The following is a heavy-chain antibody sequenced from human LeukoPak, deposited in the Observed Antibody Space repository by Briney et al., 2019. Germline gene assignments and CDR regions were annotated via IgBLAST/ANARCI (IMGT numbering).Heavy chain of an antibody. CDR1: GFTFSSYE. CDR3: ARDLPGYNWNYYMDV. Sequence: PGGSLRLSCAASGFTFSSYEMNWVRQAPGKGLEWVSSISSSSSYIYYADSVKGRFTISRDNAKNSLYLQMNSLRAEDTAVYYCARDLPGYNWNYYMDVWGKGTTVTVSS. D-gene: IGHD1-20*01. CDR2: ISSSSSYI. V-gene: IGHV3-21*01. J-gene: IGHJ6*03.